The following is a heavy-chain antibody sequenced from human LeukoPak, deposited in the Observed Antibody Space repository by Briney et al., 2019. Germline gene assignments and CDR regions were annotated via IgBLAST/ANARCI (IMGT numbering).Heavy chain of an antibody. CDR2: INHSGST. D-gene: IGHD2-21*02. V-gene: IGHV4-34*01. J-gene: IGHJ5*02. CDR3: ARGNIVLVTAINWFDP. CDR1: GGSFSGYY. Sequence: SETLSLTCAVYGGSFSGYYWSWIRQPPGKGLEWVVDINHSGSTNYNPSLKSRVTISVDTSKNQFSLKLSSVTAADTAVYYCARGNIVLVTAINWFDPWGQGTLVTVSS.